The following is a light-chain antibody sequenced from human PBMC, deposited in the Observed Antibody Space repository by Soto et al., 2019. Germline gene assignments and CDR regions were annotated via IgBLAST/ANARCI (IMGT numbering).Light chain of an antibody. CDR2: NGV. CDR1: QSVTAN. J-gene: IGKJ3*01. Sequence: EIVMTQSPSSLSVSPGERATLSCRASQSVTANLAWYQQKPGQAPRLLIYNGVTRATGIPARFTGSGSGREYTLTINMLQSEDVAMYGCPPYNTLPPFTFGPGTKVELK. V-gene: IGKV3-15*01. CDR3: PPYNTLPPFT.